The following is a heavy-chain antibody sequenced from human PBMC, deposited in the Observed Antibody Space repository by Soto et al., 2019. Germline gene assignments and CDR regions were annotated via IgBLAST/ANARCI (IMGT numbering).Heavy chain of an antibody. D-gene: IGHD1-1*01. Sequence: QVQLVESGGGVVQPGRSLRLSCAASGFTFSSYGMHWVRQAPGKGLEWVAVISYDGSNEYYADSVKGRFTISRDNSKNTLYLQMNSLRAEDTAVYYCAKEDQLNLDYWGQGPLVTVSS. CDR1: GFTFSSYG. CDR3: AKEDQLNLDY. J-gene: IGHJ4*02. V-gene: IGHV3-30*18. CDR2: ISYDGSNE.